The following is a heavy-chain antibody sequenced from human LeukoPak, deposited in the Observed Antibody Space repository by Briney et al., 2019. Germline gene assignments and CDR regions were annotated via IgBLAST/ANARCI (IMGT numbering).Heavy chain of an antibody. V-gene: IGHV3-23*01. Sequence: QSGGSLRLSCAASGFTFSSYAMSWVRQAPGKGLEWVSAISGSGGSTYYADSVKGRFTISRDNSKNTLYLQMNSLRAEDTAVYYCAKTPLIYCSGGSCYQWDYWGQGTLVTVSS. CDR2: ISGSGGST. CDR1: GFTFSSYA. D-gene: IGHD2-15*01. J-gene: IGHJ4*02. CDR3: AKTPLIYCSGGSCYQWDY.